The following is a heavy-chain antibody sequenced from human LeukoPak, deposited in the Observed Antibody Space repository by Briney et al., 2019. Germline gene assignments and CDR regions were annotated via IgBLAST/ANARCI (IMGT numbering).Heavy chain of an antibody. D-gene: IGHD6-6*01. V-gene: IGHV3-7*01. Sequence: GGSLRLSCEGSGFTFSNYWMGWVRQAPGKGLQWVANIKTDGSEKYYVDSVKGRFTISRDNAKNSPYLQMNSLRAEDTAVYYCARGSSSGGYWGQGTLVTVSS. CDR1: GFTFSNYW. J-gene: IGHJ4*02. CDR3: ARGSSSGGY. CDR2: IKTDGSEK.